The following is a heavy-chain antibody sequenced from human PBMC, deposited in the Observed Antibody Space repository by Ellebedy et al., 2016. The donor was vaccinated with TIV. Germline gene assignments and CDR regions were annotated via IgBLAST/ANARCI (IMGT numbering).Heavy chain of an antibody. Sequence: GGSLRLSCAASGFTFSGYEMNWVRQAPGKGLEWVSYISSSGSSIYYADSVKGRFTISRDNAKNTLYLQMNSLRAEDTAIYYCAREMFRGYDFDYWGQGTLVTVSS. CDR2: ISSSGSSI. CDR1: GFTFSGYE. V-gene: IGHV3-48*03. D-gene: IGHD5-12*01. J-gene: IGHJ4*02. CDR3: AREMFRGYDFDY.